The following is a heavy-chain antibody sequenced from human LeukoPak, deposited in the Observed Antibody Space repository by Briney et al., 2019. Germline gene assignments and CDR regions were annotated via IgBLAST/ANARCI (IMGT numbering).Heavy chain of an antibody. Sequence: SQTLSLTCAISGDSVSSNRVAWNWIRQSPSRGIEWLGRTYYRSKWYNDYAVSVKSRIAINPDTSKNQFSLQLKFVTPEDTAVYYCARGGGLEDFDYWGRGTLVTVSS. CDR1: GDSVSSNRVA. V-gene: IGHV6-1*01. J-gene: IGHJ4*02. CDR2: TYYRSKWYN. D-gene: IGHD3-10*01. CDR3: ARGGGLEDFDY.